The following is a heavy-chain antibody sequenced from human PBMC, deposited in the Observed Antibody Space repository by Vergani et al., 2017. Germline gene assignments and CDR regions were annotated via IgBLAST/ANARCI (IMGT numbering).Heavy chain of an antibody. Sequence: VQLVESGGGLVQPGGSLRLSCAASGFTFSSYGMHWVRQAPGKGLEWVAFIRYDGSNKYYADSVKGRFTISRDNSKNTLYLQMNSLRAEDTAVYYCAREIGQLWLGTEAFDIWGQGTMVTVSS. D-gene: IGHD5-18*01. CDR3: AREIGQLWLGTEAFDI. CDR2: IRYDGSNK. V-gene: IGHV3-30*02. J-gene: IGHJ3*02. CDR1: GFTFSSYG.